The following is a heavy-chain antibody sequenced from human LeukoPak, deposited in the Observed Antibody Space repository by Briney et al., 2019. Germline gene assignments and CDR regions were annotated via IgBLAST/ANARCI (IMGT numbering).Heavy chain of an antibody. J-gene: IGHJ3*02. D-gene: IGHD2-21*01. V-gene: IGHV4-59*08. CDR3: ARSVSWGLLVRDDAFDI. Sequence: SETLSLTCTVSGGSISSYHGIWIRQPPGKGLEWIGYIHYSWSPSYNPSLKSRVTTSVDTSKKQFSLKLRSVTAADTAVYYCARSVSWGLLVRDDAFDIWGQGTMVTVSS. CDR1: GGSISSYH. CDR2: IHYSWSP.